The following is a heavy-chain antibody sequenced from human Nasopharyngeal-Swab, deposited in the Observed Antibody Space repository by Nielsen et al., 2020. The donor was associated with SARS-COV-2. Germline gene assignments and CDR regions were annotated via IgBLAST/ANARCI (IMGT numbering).Heavy chain of an antibody. CDR2: IWYDGSNK. D-gene: IGHD2-15*01. CDR3: ARVQNYCSGGSCSTLDAFDI. Sequence: WIRQPPGKGLEWVAVIWYDGSNKYYADSVKGRFTISRGNSKNTLYLQMNSLRAEDTAVYYCARVQNYCSGGSCSTLDAFDIWGQGTMVTVSS. V-gene: IGHV3-33*01. J-gene: IGHJ3*02.